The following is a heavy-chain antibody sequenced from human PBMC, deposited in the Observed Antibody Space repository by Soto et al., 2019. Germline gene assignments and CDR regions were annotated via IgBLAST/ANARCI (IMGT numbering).Heavy chain of an antibody. CDR2: ISYDGSNK. CDR1: GFTFSSYA. V-gene: IGHV3-30-3*01. Sequence: GGSLRLSCAASGFTFSSYAMHWVRQAPGKGLEWVAVISYDGSNKYYADTVKGRFTTSRDNSKNTLYLQMNSLRAEVTAVYYCASTRTNVDIVATPGGSAFDIWGQGTMVTVSS. D-gene: IGHD5-12*01. CDR3: ASTRTNVDIVATPGGSAFDI. J-gene: IGHJ3*02.